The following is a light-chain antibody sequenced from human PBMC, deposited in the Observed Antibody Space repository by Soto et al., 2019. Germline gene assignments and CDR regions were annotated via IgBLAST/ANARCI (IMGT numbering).Light chain of an antibody. CDR1: RGISSN. CDR3: HQYDNWPPWT. V-gene: IGKV3-15*01. Sequence: IVMTQSPATLSVSPGERAALSCRASRGISSNLAWYQQKPGQAPRLLIYDASTRATGIPARFSGSGPGTEFTLTISSLQSEDSAVYYCHQYDNWPPWTFGQGTKVDIK. CDR2: DAS. J-gene: IGKJ1*01.